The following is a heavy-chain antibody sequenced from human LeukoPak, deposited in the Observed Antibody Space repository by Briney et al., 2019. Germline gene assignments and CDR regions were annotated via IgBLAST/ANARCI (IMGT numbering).Heavy chain of an antibody. CDR2: INPGGSSI. CDR3: ARSNQADDY. Sequence: GGSLRLSCAASGFTFSSYWMHWVRQVPGKGLVWVARINPGGSSITYADSVKSRFTISRDNAKNTLYLQMDSLRAEDTGVYYCARSNQADDYWGQGTLVAVSS. J-gene: IGHJ4*02. D-gene: IGHD1-14*01. CDR1: GFTFSSYW. V-gene: IGHV3-74*01.